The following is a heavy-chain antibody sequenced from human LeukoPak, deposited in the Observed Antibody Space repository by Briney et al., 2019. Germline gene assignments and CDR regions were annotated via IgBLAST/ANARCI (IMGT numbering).Heavy chain of an antibody. D-gene: IGHD1-26*01. CDR2: IYYSGSP. V-gene: IGHV4-39*01. CDR3: ARGLGSGSYL. J-gene: IGHJ4*02. CDR1: GGSISNNNYY. Sequence: TSETLSLTCTVSGGSISNNNYYWAWIRQPPGKGLECIGSIYYSGSPYYNPSLKSRVTISVDTSKNQFSLRLSSVTAADTAVYYCARGLGSGSYLWGQGTLVTVSS.